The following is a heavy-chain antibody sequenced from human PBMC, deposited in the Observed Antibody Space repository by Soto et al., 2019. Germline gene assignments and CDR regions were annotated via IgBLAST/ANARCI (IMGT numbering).Heavy chain of an antibody. CDR2: FYYSGST. V-gene: IGHV4-39*01. CDR1: GGSISSSSYY. D-gene: IGHD3-3*02. J-gene: IGHJ6*02. Sequence: SETLSLTCTVSGGSISSSSYYWGWIRQPPGKGLEWIGSFYYSGSTYYNPSLKSRVTISVDTSKNQFSLKLSSVTAADTAVYYCVRRPIFGVVINLYYYYYGMDVWGQGTTVTVSS. CDR3: VRRPIFGVVINLYYYYYGMDV.